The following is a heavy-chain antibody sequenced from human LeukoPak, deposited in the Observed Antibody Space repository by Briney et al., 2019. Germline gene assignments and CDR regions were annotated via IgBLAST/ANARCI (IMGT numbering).Heavy chain of an antibody. CDR1: GGSISSYY. CDR2: IYSGGST. V-gene: IGHV4-4*07. J-gene: IGHJ4*02. D-gene: IGHD1-26*01. Sequence: SETLSLTCTVSGGSISSYYWSWIRQPAGKGLEWIGRIYSGGSTNCNPSLKSRVTMSVDSSNNQFSLKLSSVTAADTAVFYCARENTGSYREFDYWGQGTLVTVSS. CDR3: ARENTGSYREFDY.